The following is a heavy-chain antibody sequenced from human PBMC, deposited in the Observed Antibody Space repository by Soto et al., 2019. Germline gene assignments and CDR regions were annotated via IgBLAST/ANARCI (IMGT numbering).Heavy chain of an antibody. D-gene: IGHD6-19*01. V-gene: IGHV4-31*03. J-gene: IGHJ4*02. Sequence: SETLSLTCTVSGGSTSSGGYYWSWIRQYPGKGLEWIGFVYYSGSTYYNPSLKSRVIISVDTSKKQFSLKLSSVTAADTAVYFCVMSPGWYKIDSWGQGILVTVSS. CDR3: VMSPGWYKIDS. CDR1: GGSTSSGGYY. CDR2: VYYSGST.